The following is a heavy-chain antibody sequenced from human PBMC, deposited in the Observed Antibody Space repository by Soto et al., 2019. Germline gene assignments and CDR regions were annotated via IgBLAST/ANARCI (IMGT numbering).Heavy chain of an antibody. J-gene: IGHJ6*02. V-gene: IGHV1-18*01. CDR3: ARKPYSHYYGMDV. CDR1: GDSFTLYG. CDR2: IIPYNDNT. Sequence: ASVKVSCKASGDSFTLYGITWVRQAPGQGLEWMGWIIPYNDNTKYAENFQGRVTLTTDTSTNTVYMELRSLTPDDTGVYFCARKPYSHYYGMDVWGQGTSVTVSS. D-gene: IGHD2-21*01.